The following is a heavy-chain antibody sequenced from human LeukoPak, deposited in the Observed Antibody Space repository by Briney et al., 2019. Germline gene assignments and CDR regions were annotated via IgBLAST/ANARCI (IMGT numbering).Heavy chain of an antibody. V-gene: IGHV4-38-2*02. J-gene: IGHJ5*02. CDR1: GYSISSGYY. CDR3: ARQRSYCSSTSCVVHWFDP. CDR2: IYYSGST. D-gene: IGHD2-2*01. Sequence: SETMSLTCTVSGYSISSGYYWGWIRPPPGKGLEWIGSIYYSGSTYYNPSLKSRVTISVDTSENQFSLKLSSVTAADTAVYYCARQRSYCSSTSCVVHWFDPWGQGTLVTVSS.